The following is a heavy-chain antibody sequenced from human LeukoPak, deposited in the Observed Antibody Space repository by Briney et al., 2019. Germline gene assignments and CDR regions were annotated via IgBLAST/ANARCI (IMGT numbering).Heavy chain of an antibody. Sequence: SETLSLTCTVSGGSISSGGYYWSWIRQPPGKGLEWIGYIYHSGSTYYNPSLKSRVTISVDRSKNQFSLKLSSVTAADTAVYYCARVYTMDTAMVIDYWGQGTLVTVSS. CDR3: ARVYTMDTAMVIDY. CDR1: GGSISSGGYY. CDR2: IYHSGST. D-gene: IGHD5-18*01. V-gene: IGHV4-30-2*01. J-gene: IGHJ4*02.